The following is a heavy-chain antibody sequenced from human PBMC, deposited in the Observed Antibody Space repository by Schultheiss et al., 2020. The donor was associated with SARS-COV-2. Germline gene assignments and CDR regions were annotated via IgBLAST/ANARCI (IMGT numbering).Heavy chain of an antibody. CDR3: ARDFSAAGIRDVGSVDY. CDR1: GFTFSSYW. V-gene: IGHV3-66*01. J-gene: IGHJ4*02. CDR2: IYSGGST. D-gene: IGHD6-13*01. Sequence: GGSLRLSCAASGFTFSSYWMSWVRQAPGKGLEWVSVIYSGGSTYYADSVKGRFTISRDNSKNTLYLQMNSLRAEDTAVYYCARDFSAAGIRDVGSVDYWGQGTLVTVSS.